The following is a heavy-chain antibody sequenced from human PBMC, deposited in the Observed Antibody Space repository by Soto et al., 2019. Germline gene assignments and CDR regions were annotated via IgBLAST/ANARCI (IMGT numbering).Heavy chain of an antibody. CDR2: ISAYNGNT. Sequence: GASVKVSCKASGYTFISYGISWVRQAPGQGLEWMGWISAYNGNTNYAQKLQGRVTMTTDTSTSTAYMELRSLRSDDTAVYYCAREVTIFGVRRGWFDPWGQGTLVTVSS. V-gene: IGHV1-18*01. J-gene: IGHJ5*02. D-gene: IGHD3-3*01. CDR1: GYTFISYG. CDR3: AREVTIFGVRRGWFDP.